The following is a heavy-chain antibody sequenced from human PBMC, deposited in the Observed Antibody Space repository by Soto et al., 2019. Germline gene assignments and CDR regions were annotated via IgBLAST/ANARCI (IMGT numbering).Heavy chain of an antibody. Sequence: RLSCAASGFTFSSYSMNWVRQAPGKGLEWVSSISSSSSYIYYADSVKGRFTISRDNAKNSLYLQMNSLRAEDTAAYYCAREKTNYGVRYAFDIWGQGTMVTASS. V-gene: IGHV3-21*01. CDR2: ISSSSSYI. CDR1: GFTFSSYS. D-gene: IGHD4-17*01. J-gene: IGHJ3*02. CDR3: AREKTNYGVRYAFDI.